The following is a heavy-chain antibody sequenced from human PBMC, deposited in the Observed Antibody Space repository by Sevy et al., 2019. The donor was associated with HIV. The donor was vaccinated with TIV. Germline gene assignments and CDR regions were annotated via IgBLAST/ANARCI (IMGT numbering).Heavy chain of an antibody. CDR1: GYSISSGYY. CDR2: IYHSGST. D-gene: IGHD3-10*01. J-gene: IGHJ4*02. Sequence: SETLSLTCTVSGYSISSGYYWGWIRQPPGKGLEWIGSIYHSGSTYYNPSLKSRVTISVDTSKNQFSLKLGSVTAADTAVYYCARINYYGSGSYLPPDYWGQGTLVTVSS. CDR3: ARINYYGSGSYLPPDY. V-gene: IGHV4-38-2*02.